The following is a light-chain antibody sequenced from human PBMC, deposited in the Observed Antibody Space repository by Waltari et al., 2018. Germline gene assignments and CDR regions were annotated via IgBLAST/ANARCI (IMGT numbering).Light chain of an antibody. CDR2: GAS. J-gene: IGKJ5*01. V-gene: IGKV3-20*01. CDR1: QSVSSSY. CDR3: QQYGSSLIT. Sequence: EIVLTQSPGTLSLSPGERVTLHCRASQSVSSSYLAWYQQKPGPAPRLLIYGASSRATGTPDRFSGRGSGTGFTLTISRLEPEDFAVYYCQQYGSSLITFGQGTRLEIK.